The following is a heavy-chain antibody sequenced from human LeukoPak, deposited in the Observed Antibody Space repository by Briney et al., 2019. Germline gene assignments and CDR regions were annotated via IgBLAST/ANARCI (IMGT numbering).Heavy chain of an antibody. CDR3: ARVKIVGATLFDY. V-gene: IGHV4-39*07. CDR2: IYYSGNT. D-gene: IGHD1-26*01. Sequence: PSETLSLTCTVSGDSISSSNSYWGWIRQPPGKGLEWIGSIYYSGNTYYNASLKSRVTISVDTSKNQFSLKLSSVTAADTAVYYCARVKIVGATLFDYWGQGTLVTVSS. CDR1: GDSISSSNSY. J-gene: IGHJ4*02.